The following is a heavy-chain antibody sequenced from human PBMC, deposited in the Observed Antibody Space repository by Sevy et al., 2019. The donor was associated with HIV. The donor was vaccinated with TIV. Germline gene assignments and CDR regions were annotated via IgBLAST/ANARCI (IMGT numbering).Heavy chain of an antibody. D-gene: IGHD3-22*01. Sequence: SETLSLTCTVSGGSISSGDYYWSWIRQPPGKSLEWIGYIYYSGSTYYNPSLKSRVTISVDTSKNQFSLKLSSVTAADTAVYYCARDYYDSSGYSPWGQGTLVTVSS. V-gene: IGHV4-30-4*01. CDR1: GGSISSGDYY. J-gene: IGHJ5*02. CDR2: IYYSGST. CDR3: ARDYYDSSGYSP.